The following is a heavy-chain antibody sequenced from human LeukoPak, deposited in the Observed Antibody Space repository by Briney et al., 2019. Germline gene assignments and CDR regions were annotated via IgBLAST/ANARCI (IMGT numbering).Heavy chain of an antibody. J-gene: IGHJ5*02. Sequence: SVKVSCKASRGTFSSYAIIWVRQAPGQGLEWMGGIIPIFGTANYAQKFQGRVTISADESTSTVYMELSSLRSEDTAVYYCARDVTMVRGARYRPYKWSDPWGQGTLVTVSS. D-gene: IGHD3-10*01. CDR3: ARDVTMVRGARYRPYKWSDP. CDR2: IIPIFGTA. CDR1: RGTFSSYA. V-gene: IGHV1-69*13.